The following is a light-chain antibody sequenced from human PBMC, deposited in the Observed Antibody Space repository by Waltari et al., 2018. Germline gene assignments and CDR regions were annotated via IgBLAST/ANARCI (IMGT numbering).Light chain of an antibody. CDR1: NSNIGNNY. CDR2: DNS. V-gene: IGLV1-51*01. J-gene: IGLJ3*02. CDR3: ATWDSSLSAL. Sequence: QSVLTQPPSVSAAPGQKVTISCSGSNSNIGNNYVAWYQQLPGTAPKPLIYDNSERPSGIPDRFSGSKSGTSATLHITGLQTGDEAYYYCATWDSSLSALFGGGTKLTVL.